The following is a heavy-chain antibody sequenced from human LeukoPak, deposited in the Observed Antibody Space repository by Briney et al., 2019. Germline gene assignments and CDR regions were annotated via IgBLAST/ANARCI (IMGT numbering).Heavy chain of an antibody. CDR2: IYYSGST. V-gene: IGHV4-39*07. Sequence: SETLSLTCTVSGDSISSSSYYWGWIRQPPGKGLEWIGSIYYSGSTHYNPSLKSRVTISVDTSKNQFSLNLSSVTAADTAVYYCAREGGPYRPLDYSGQGTLVTVSS. CDR1: GDSISSSSYY. J-gene: IGHJ4*02. CDR3: AREGGPYRPLDY.